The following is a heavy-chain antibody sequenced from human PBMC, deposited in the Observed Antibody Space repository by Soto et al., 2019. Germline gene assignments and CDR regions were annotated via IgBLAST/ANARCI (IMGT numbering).Heavy chain of an antibody. CDR2: INHSGST. V-gene: IGHV4-34*01. Sequence: SETLSLTCAVYGGSFSGYYWSWIRQPPGKGLEWIGEINHSGSTNYNPSLKSRVTISVDTSKNQFSLKLSSVTAADTAVYYCARGIVVVPAAYNCFDPWGQGTLVTVSS. J-gene: IGHJ5*02. D-gene: IGHD2-2*01. CDR1: GGSFSGYY. CDR3: ARGIVVVPAAYNCFDP.